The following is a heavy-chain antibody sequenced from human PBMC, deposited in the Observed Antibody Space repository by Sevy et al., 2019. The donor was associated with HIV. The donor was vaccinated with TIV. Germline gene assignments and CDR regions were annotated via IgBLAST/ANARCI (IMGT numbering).Heavy chain of an antibody. V-gene: IGHV1-24*01. CDR3: ATDRRAPMVRGVISGGFSY. CDR1: GYTLTELS. Sequence: GSVKVSCKVSGYTLTELSMHWVRQAPGKGLEWMGGFDPEDGETIYAQKFQGRVTMTEDTSTDTAYMELSSLRSEDTAVYYCATDRRAPMVRGVISGGFSYWGQGTLVTVSS. CDR2: FDPEDGET. J-gene: IGHJ4*02. D-gene: IGHD3-10*01.